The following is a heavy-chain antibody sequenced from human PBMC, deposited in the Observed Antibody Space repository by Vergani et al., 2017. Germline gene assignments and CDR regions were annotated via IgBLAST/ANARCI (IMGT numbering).Heavy chain of an antibody. D-gene: IGHD5-18*01. J-gene: IGHJ4*02. Sequence: QVQLVQSGAEVKKPGASVKVSCQASGYTFTSYYIHWVRHAPGQGLEWMGWINPNSYDTNYAQKFQGRVTMTTDTSISTAYMELSRLKSDDTAVYYCAKADTDSFDFWGQGTLVTVSS. CDR2: INPNSYDT. CDR3: AKADTDSFDF. V-gene: IGHV1-2*02. CDR1: GYTFTSYY.